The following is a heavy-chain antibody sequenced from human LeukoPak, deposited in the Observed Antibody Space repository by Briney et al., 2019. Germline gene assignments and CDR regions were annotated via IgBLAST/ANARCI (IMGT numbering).Heavy chain of an antibody. CDR2: IYSGGST. CDR1: GFTVSSNY. D-gene: IGHD2-2*01. V-gene: IGHV3-53*01. CDR3: ADRYCSSTSCLDY. Sequence: GGSLRLSCAASGFTVSSNYMSWVRQAPGKGLEWVSVIYSGGSTYYADSVKGRFTISRDSSKNTLYLQMNSLRAEDTAVYYCADRYCSSTSCLDYWGQGTLVTVSS. J-gene: IGHJ4*02.